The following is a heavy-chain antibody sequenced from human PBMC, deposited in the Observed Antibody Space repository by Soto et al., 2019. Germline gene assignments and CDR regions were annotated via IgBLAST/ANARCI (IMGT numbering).Heavy chain of an antibody. D-gene: IGHD3-16*01. CDR3: AQCLLGVNYYYGMDV. V-gene: IGHV1-69*12. Sequence: QVQLVQSGAEVKKPGSSVKVSCKASGGTFSSYAINWVRQAAGQGLEWMGGIIPIFGTADYAQKFQGRVTITADQSTSTAYMELSSLRSEDTAVYYCAQCLLGVNYYYGMDVWSQGTTVTVSS. J-gene: IGHJ6*02. CDR2: IIPIFGTA. CDR1: GGTFSSYA.